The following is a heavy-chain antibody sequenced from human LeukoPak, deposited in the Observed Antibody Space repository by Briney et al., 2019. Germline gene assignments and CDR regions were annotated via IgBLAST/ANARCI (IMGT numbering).Heavy chain of an antibody. J-gene: IGHJ1*01. CDR2: ISAGSSYI. CDR1: GFTFSTYS. D-gene: IGHD1-26*01. V-gene: IGHV3-21*01. Sequence: GGSLRLSCAASGFTFSTYSMNWVRQAPGKGLEWVSSISAGSSYIYYADSLKGRFTISRDNAKTSLYLQVNSLTAEDTAVYYCVRDLQSGSRSRGLHWGQGTLVTVSS. CDR3: VRDLQSGSRSRGLH.